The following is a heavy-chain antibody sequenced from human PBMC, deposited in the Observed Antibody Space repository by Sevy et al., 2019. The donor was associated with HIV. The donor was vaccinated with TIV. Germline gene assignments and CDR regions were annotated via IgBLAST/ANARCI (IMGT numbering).Heavy chain of an antibody. CDR3: AKDIGEGRYEGATVFDY. J-gene: IGHJ4*02. V-gene: IGHV3-9*01. D-gene: IGHD1-26*01. CDR1: GFTFDDYA. Sequence: GGSLRLSCAASGFTFDDYAMHWVRQAPGKGLEWVSGISGNSGSIGYADSVKGRFTISRDNAKNSLYLQMNSLRAEDTALYYCAKDIGEGRYEGATVFDYWGQGTLVTVSS. CDR2: ISGNSGSI.